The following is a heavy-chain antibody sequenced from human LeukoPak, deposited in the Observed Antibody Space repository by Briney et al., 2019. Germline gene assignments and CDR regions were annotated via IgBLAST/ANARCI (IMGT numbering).Heavy chain of an antibody. J-gene: IGHJ4*02. CDR2: INEDESDK. CDR1: RFIFNSYW. CDR3: AKHVRGQRVVGY. V-gene: IGHV3-7*03. Sequence: GGSLRLSCTASRFIFNSYWMTWVRQAPGKGLEWVAIINEDESDKYYVDSVKGRFTISRDNAKNSLYLRMNSLRAEDTAIYYCAKHVRGQRVVGYWGQGTLVTVSS. D-gene: IGHD6-25*01.